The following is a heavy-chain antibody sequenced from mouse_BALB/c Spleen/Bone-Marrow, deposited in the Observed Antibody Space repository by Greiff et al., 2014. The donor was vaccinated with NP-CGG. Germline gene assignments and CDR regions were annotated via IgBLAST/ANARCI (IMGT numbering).Heavy chain of an antibody. CDR3: TVRRLAY. CDR1: GYTFTSYW. D-gene: IGHD2-14*01. CDR2: IFPGSGST. V-gene: IGHV1S22*01. J-gene: IGHJ3*01. Sequence: LEESGAELVRPGASVKLSCKASGYTFTSYWMHWVKQRHGQGLEWIGDIFPGSGSTNYDEKFKSNVTLTVDTSSSTAYMHLSSLTSEDSAVYYCTVRRLAYWGQGTLVTVSA.